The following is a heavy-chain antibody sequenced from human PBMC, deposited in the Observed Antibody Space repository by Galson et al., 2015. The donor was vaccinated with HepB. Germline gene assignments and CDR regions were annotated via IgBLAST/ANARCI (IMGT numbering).Heavy chain of an antibody. CDR1: GYTFTSYA. J-gene: IGHJ4*02. CDR3: ARAGDYYGSGSYYNV. CDR2: INAGNGNT. D-gene: IGHD3-10*01. Sequence: SVKASCKASGYTFTSYAMHWVRQAPGQRLEWMGWINAGNGNTKYSQKFQGRVTITRDTSASTAYMELSSLRSEDTAVYYCARAGDYYGSGSYYNVWGQGTLVTVSS. V-gene: IGHV1-3*01.